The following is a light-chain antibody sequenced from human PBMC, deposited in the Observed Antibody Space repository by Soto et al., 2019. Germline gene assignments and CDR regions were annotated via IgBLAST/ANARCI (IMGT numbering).Light chain of an antibody. CDR3: QQYYSSPPWT. J-gene: IGKJ1*01. V-gene: IGKV4-1*01. CDR2: WAS. Sequence: DIVMTQSPDSLAVSLGERATINCRSSQSVFYSPTNENNLAWYQQKPGQPPKLLIYWASTRQSGVPDRFSGSGSATDFTLTISSLQAEDVAVYYCQQYYSSPPWTFGQGTKVDIK. CDR1: QSVFYSPTNENN.